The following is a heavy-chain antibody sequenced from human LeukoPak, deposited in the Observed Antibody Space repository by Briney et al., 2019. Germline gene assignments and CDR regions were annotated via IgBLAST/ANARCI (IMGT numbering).Heavy chain of an antibody. Sequence: PGGSLRLSCAASGFTSSDYYMSWIRQAPGKGLEWVSYISSSGSTIYYADSVKGRFTISRDNAKNSLYLQMNSLRAEDTAVYYCARGSRDGYNALDYWGQGTLVTVSS. CDR2: ISSSGSTI. J-gene: IGHJ4*02. CDR1: GFTSSDYY. CDR3: ARGSRDGYNALDY. D-gene: IGHD5-24*01. V-gene: IGHV3-11*01.